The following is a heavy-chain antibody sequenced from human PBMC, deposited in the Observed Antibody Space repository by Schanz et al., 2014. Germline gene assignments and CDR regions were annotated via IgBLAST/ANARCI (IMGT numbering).Heavy chain of an antibody. CDR2: ITWDGGIT. CDR3: AKGAVEMSTSRGGS. D-gene: IGHD2-2*01. CDR1: GFTFDDYT. J-gene: IGHJ5*02. Sequence: VQLVESGGVVVQPGGSLRLSCAASGFTFDDYTMHWVRQAPGKGLEWVSLITWDGGITYYADSLKGRFTISRDNSKNSLYLQMNSLRTEDTALYYCAKGAVEMSTSRGGSWGQGTLVTVSS. V-gene: IGHV3-43*01.